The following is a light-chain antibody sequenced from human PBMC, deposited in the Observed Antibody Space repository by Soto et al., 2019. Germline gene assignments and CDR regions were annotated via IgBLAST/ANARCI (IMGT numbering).Light chain of an antibody. CDR2: DAS. CDR3: QQYHSYWT. J-gene: IGKJ1*01. V-gene: IGKV1-5*01. CDR1: QNIRSR. Sequence: DFQMTQSPSTLSASVGDRVTITCRSSQNIRSRLAWFQQKPGKAPKLLIYDASSLEIGVPQSFSGSGSVTELTLTISSLQTDEFSTYFCQQYHSYWTFGPGTKVE.